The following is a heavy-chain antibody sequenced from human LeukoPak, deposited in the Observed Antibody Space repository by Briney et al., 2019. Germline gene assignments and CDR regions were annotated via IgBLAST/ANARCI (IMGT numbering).Heavy chain of an antibody. V-gene: IGHV3-74*01. Sequence: GGSLRLSCTASGLTFSTYWVHWVRQAPGKGLVWVSQIKFDGSLASYADSVKGRFTISRDNAKNTLYLQMNTLGTEDTAVYYCVTGHYDSRMYFDLWGRGTLVTVSS. D-gene: IGHD3-16*01. CDR3: VTGHYDSRMYFDL. CDR1: GLTFSTYW. J-gene: IGHJ2*01. CDR2: IKFDGSLA.